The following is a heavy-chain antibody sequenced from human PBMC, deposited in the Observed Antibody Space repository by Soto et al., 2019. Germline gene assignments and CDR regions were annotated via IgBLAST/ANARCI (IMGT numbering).Heavy chain of an antibody. CDR1: GFTFSSYA. D-gene: IGHD3-10*01. CDR3: ATYYGSGSYFPDHYYYGMDV. Sequence: LRLSCAASGFTFSSYAMTWVRQAPGKGLEWVSAISGSGITTYYADSVKGRFTISRDNSKNTLYLQMNSLRAEDTAVYYCATYYGSGSYFPDHYYYGMDVWGQGTTVTVSS. V-gene: IGHV3-23*01. J-gene: IGHJ6*02. CDR2: ISGSGITT.